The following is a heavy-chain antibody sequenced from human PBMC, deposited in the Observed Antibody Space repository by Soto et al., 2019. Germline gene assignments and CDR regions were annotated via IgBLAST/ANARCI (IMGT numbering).Heavy chain of an antibody. CDR3: ARGDYDFWSGHYMDV. D-gene: IGHD3-3*01. CDR2: IYYSGST. Sequence: SETLSLTCTVSGGSISSYYWSWIRQPPGKGLEWIGYIYYSGSTNYNPSLKSRVTISVDTSKNQFSLKLSSVTAADTAVYYCARGDYDFWSGHYMDVWGKGTTVTVSS. J-gene: IGHJ6*03. CDR1: GGSISSYY. V-gene: IGHV4-59*01.